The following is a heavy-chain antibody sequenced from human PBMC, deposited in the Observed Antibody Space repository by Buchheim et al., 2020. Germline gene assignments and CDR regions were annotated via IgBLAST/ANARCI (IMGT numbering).Heavy chain of an antibody. D-gene: IGHD3-10*02. CDR2: IWYDGSNK. CDR1: GFSFSSYG. J-gene: IGHJ3*02. Sequence: QVQLVESGGGVVQSGRSLRLSCAASGFSFSSYGMHWVRQAPGKGLEWVAVIWYDGSNKYYADSVKGRFTISRDNSQNTLYLKTNSQRAEDTGVYYCANSYDYIWAGQPGACGIWGQGT. V-gene: IGHV3-33*06. CDR3: ANSYDYIWAGQPGACGI.